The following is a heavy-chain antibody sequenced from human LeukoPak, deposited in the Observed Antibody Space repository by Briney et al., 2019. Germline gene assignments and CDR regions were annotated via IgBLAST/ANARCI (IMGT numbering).Heavy chain of an antibody. Sequence: GGSLRLSCVASGFAFSTYWMSWVRQAPGKGLEWVAKIKEDGSEKYYVDSVKGRFTISRDNAKNSLYLQMNSLRAEDTAVYYCAELGITMIGGVWGKGTTVTISS. J-gene: IGHJ6*04. CDR2: IKEDGSEK. CDR1: GFAFSTYW. V-gene: IGHV3-7*01. CDR3: AELGITMIGGV. D-gene: IGHD3-10*02.